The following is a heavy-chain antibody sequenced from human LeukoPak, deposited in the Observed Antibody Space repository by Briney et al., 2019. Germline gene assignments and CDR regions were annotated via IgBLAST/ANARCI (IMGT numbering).Heavy chain of an antibody. D-gene: IGHD3-10*01. J-gene: IGHJ4*02. CDR2: INHSGST. V-gene: IGHV4-34*01. Sequence: SETLSLTCAVYGGSFSGYYWSWIRQPPGKGLEWIGEINHSGSTNYNPSLKSRVTISVDTSKNQFSLKLSSVTAADTAVYYCARGRGILWFGESTFGYWGQGTLVTVSS. CDR1: GGSFSGYY. CDR3: ARGRGILWFGESTFGY.